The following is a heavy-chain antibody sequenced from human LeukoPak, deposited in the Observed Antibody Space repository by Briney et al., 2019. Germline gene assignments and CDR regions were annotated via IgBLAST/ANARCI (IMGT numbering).Heavy chain of an antibody. D-gene: IGHD6-13*01. V-gene: IGHV4-34*01. J-gene: IGHJ4*02. CDR3: ARAVYSSSWFPFDY. CDR1: GGSFSGYY. Sequence: PSETLSLICAVYGGSFSGYYWSWIRQPPGKGLEWIGEINHSGSTNYNPSLKSRVTISVDTSKNQFSLKLSSVTAADTAVYYCARAVYSSSWFPFDYWGQGTLVTVSS. CDR2: INHSGST.